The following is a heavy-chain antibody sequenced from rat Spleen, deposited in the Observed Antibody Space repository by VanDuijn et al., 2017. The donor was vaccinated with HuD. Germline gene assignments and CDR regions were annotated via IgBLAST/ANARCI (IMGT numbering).Heavy chain of an antibody. J-gene: IGHJ2*01. V-gene: IGHV5-29*01. CDR2: ISYDGSST. D-gene: IGHD1-4*01. Sequence: EVQLVESGGGLVQPGRSLKLSCAASGFTFSNYDMAWVRQAPTKGLAWVATISYDGSSTYYRDSVKGRFTISRDNAKSTLYLQMDSLRSEDTATYYCARQRLPGYNYASFDYWGQGVMVTVSS. CDR1: GFTFSNYD. CDR3: ARQRLPGYNYASFDY.